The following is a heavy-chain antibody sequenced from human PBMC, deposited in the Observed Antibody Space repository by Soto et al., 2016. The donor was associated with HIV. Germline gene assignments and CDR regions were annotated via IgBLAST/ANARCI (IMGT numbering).Heavy chain of an antibody. J-gene: IGHJ4*02. Sequence: EVQLVESEGGLVKPGGSLRLSCAASGFTFSNAWLSWVRQAPGKGLEWVGRIKSKTDGGTTDYAAPVKGRFTISRDDSKNTLYLQMNSLKTEDAAVYYCTTDLVSDYGDYVLRVFDYWGQGTLVTVSS. D-gene: IGHD4-17*01. CDR3: TTDLVSDYGDYVLRVFDY. CDR1: GFTFSNAW. CDR2: IKSKTDGGTT. V-gene: IGHV3-15*01.